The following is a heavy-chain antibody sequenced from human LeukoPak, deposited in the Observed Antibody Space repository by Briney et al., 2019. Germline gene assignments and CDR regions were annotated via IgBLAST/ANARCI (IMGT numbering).Heavy chain of an antibody. CDR3: ARESRNDYVWGSYRFLDY. CDR1: GFTFSSYA. J-gene: IGHJ4*02. D-gene: IGHD3-16*02. Sequence: HPGGSLRLSCAASGFTFSSYAMSWVRQAPGKGLEWVSAISGSGGSTYYADSVKGRFTISRDNAKNSLYLQMNSLRAEDTAVYYCARESRNDYVWGSYRFLDYWGQGTLVTVSS. V-gene: IGHV3-23*01. CDR2: ISGSGGST.